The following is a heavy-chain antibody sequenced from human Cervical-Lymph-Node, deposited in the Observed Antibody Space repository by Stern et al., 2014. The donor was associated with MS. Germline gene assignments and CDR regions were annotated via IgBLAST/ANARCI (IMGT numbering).Heavy chain of an antibody. CDR3: ARWGDFKKMDV. CDR1: GFTFSSHG. CDR2: ICYDGIEK. J-gene: IGHJ6*02. D-gene: IGHD3-10*01. V-gene: IGHV3-33*01. Sequence: VQLVESGGGVVPPGRSLRLSCTASGFTFSSHGMHWVRQAPGKGLEGVAVICYDGIEKSYADYVKRRFTISRDNSRNTLYLQMNSLRADDTAVYLCARWGDFKKMDVWGQGTTVTVSS.